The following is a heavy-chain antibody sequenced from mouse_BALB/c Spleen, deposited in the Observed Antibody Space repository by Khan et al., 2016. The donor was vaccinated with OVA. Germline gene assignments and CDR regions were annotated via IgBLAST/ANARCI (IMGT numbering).Heavy chain of an antibody. CDR3: ARGGDGSFGY. Sequence: QVQLKESGAELARPGASVKLSCKASGYTFTDYYINWVKLRTGQGLEWIGEISPGSGDTYYNERFKDKATLTADKSSSTAYMQLSSLTSEDSAVYYCARGGDGSFGYWGQGTLVTVSA. J-gene: IGHJ3*01. CDR2: ISPGSGDT. D-gene: IGHD1-1*01. V-gene: IGHV1-77*01. CDR1: GYTFTDYY.